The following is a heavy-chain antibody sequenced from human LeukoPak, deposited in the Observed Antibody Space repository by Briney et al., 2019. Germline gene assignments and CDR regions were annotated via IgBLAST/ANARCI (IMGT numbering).Heavy chain of an antibody. Sequence: GGSLRLSCAASGFTFSGYWMHWVRQAPGKGLEWVSRIYTDGSSTSYADSVKDRFTISRHNAKNTLYLQMNSLRAEDTAVYYCAREPYYYDSSGYYEHWGQGTLVTVSS. D-gene: IGHD3-22*01. J-gene: IGHJ1*01. CDR3: AREPYYYDSSGYYEH. CDR2: IYTDGSST. V-gene: IGHV3-74*01. CDR1: GFTFSGYW.